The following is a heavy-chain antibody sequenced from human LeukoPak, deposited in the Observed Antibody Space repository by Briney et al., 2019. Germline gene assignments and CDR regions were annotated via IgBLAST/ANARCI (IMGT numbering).Heavy chain of an antibody. CDR3: ARGGYCSSTSCYDFDY. CDR1: GYSFTTYW. D-gene: IGHD2-2*01. J-gene: IGHJ4*02. V-gene: IGHV5-51*01. CDR2: IYPGDSDT. Sequence: GESLKISCKGSGYSFTTYWIGWVRQMPGKGLEWMGIIYPGDSDTRYSPSFQGQVTISADKSISTAYLQWSSLKASDTAMYYCARGGYCSSTSCYDFDYWGQGTLVTVSS.